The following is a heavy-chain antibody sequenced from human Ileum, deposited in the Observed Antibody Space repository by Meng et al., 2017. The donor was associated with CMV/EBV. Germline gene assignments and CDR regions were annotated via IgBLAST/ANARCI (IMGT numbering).Heavy chain of an antibody. J-gene: IGHJ5*02. D-gene: IGHD2-21*02. CDR3: ARAHCNSVNCYFRFDP. CDR2: INHSGGT. CDR1: GVSFDGYY. Sequence: YGVSFDGYYWTWIRQSPGKGLEWIGEINHSGGTNYNPSLKRRAIISLDRSNNQLSLNLASGSSADTAVYYCARAHCNSVNCYFRFDPWGQGTLVTVSS. V-gene: IGHV4-34*01.